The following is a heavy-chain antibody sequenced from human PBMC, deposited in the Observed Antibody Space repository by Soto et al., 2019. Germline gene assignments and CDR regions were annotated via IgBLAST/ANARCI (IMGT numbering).Heavy chain of an antibody. J-gene: IGHJ6*02. CDR1: GFIFSDYS. CDR3: ARDSSGRQYYGMDV. D-gene: IGHD3-22*01. Sequence: GGSLRLSCTPSGFIFSDYSMNWVRQAPGKGLEWVSYVITTSSTMYNAYSVKGRFTISTDNAKNSLYLQMNSLRDEDTAVYYCARDSSGRQYYGMDVWGQGTTVTVSS. V-gene: IGHV3-48*02. CDR2: VITTSSTM.